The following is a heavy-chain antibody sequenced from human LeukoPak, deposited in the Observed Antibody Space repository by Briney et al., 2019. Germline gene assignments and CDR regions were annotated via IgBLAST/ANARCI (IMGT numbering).Heavy chain of an antibody. CDR2: IYTSGST. CDR3: AREVYCSSTSCYIGGGVDY. V-gene: IGHV4-61*02. CDR1: GGSISSGSYY. Sequence: PSETLSLTCPVSGGSISSGSYYWSWIRQPAGKGLEWIGRIYTSGSTNYNPSLKSRVTISVDTSKNQFSLKLSSVTAADTAVYYCAREVYCSSTSCYIGGGVDYRGQGTLVTVSS. J-gene: IGHJ4*02. D-gene: IGHD2-2*02.